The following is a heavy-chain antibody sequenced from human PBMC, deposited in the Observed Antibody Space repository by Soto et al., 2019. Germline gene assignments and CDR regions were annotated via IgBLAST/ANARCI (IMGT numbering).Heavy chain of an antibody. CDR2: IYYSGST. J-gene: IGHJ5*02. V-gene: IGHV4-31*03. CDR3: ATRTSSGSDWFDP. D-gene: IGHD2-2*01. Sequence: SETLSLTCTVSGGSISSGGYYWSWIRQHPGKGLEWIGYIYYSGSTYYNPSLKSRVTISVDTSKNQFSLKLSSVTAADTAVYYCATRTSSGSDWFDPWGQGTLVTVSS. CDR1: GGSISSGGYY.